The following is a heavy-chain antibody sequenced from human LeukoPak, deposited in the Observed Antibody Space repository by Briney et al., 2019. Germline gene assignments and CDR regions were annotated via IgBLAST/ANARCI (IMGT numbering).Heavy chain of an antibody. J-gene: IGHJ4*02. Sequence: GGSLRLSCAASGFTFSTYWMHWVLQAPGKGLVWVSLINSDGGVTNYADSVKGRFTISRDNAKNTLYLQMNSLRVEDTAVYYCTRGGSSPDYWGQGTLVTVSS. CDR2: INSDGGVT. D-gene: IGHD6-6*01. V-gene: IGHV3-74*01. CDR3: TRGGSSPDY. CDR1: GFTFSTYW.